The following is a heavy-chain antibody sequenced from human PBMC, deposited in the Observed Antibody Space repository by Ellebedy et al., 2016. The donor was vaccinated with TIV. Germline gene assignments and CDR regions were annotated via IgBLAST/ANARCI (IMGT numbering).Heavy chain of an antibody. CDR3: ASYIAAAGSYHYYYGMDV. Sequence: AALVKVSCKASGYTFTGYYMHWVRQAPGQGLEWMGIINPSGGSTSYEQKFQGRVTMTRDTSTSTVYMELSSLRSEDTALYYCASYIAAAGSYHYYYGMDVWGQGTTVTVSS. D-gene: IGHD6-13*01. CDR1: GYTFTGYY. CDR2: INPSGGST. V-gene: IGHV1-46*01. J-gene: IGHJ6*02.